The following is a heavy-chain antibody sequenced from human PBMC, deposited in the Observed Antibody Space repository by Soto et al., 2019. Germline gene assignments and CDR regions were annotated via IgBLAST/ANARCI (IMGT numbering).Heavy chain of an antibody. V-gene: IGHV4-34*01. J-gene: IGHJ5*02. CDR1: GGSFSGYY. D-gene: IGHD3-3*01. CDR2: INHSGST. CDR3: ARDPKRFGVVPSNWFDP. Sequence: QVQLQQWGAGLLKPSETLSLTCAVYGGSFSGYYWSWIRQPPGKGLEWIGEINHSGSTNYNPSLKSRVTISVDTSMNQFSLKLSSVTAADTAVYYCARDPKRFGVVPSNWFDPWGQGTLVTVSS.